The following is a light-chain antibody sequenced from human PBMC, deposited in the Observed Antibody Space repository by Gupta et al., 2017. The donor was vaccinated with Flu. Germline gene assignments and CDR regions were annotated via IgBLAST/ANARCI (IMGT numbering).Light chain of an antibody. CDR1: ALPKKY. Sequence: SYALTQPPSVSVSPGQTARITCSGDALPKKYAYWYQQKSGQAPVLVIYEDTKRPSGIPTRFSGSSSGTMASLTISEAQVEDEADYYCFSTDSSGNHRVFGGGTKLTVL. CDR3: FSTDSSGNHRV. V-gene: IGLV3-10*01. J-gene: IGLJ3*02. CDR2: EDT.